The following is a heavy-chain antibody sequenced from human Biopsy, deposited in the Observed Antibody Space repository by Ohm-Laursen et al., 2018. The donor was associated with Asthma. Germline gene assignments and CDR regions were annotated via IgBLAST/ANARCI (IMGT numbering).Heavy chain of an antibody. J-gene: IGHJ4*02. CDR3: ARVAYYGGNGFDY. Sequence: SQTLSLTCTVSGASITSSAYYWTWIRQTPGRGLEWIGEVTHSGSANYNPSLKRRVTILLDSSKNQFSLKVRSLTAADTAVYYCARVAYYGGNGFDYWGQGTLVTVS. D-gene: IGHD4-23*01. CDR1: GASITSSAYY. V-gene: IGHV4-30-2*01. CDR2: VTHSGSA.